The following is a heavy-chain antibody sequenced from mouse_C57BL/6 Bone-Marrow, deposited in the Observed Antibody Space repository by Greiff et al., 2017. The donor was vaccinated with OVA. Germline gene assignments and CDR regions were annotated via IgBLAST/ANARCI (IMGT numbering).Heavy chain of an antibody. CDR3: ARHEDRGGNWDWYGDV. J-gene: IGHJ1*03. CDR1: GYTFTEYT. Sequence: VKLMESGAELVKPGASVKLSCKASGYTFTEYTIHWVKQRSGQGLEWIGWFYPGSGSIKYNEKFKDTATLTADKSSSTVYMELSRLTSEDSAVYVCARHEDRGGNWDWYGDVWGTGTTVTVSS. V-gene: IGHV1-62-2*01. CDR2: FYPGSGSI. D-gene: IGHD4-1*01.